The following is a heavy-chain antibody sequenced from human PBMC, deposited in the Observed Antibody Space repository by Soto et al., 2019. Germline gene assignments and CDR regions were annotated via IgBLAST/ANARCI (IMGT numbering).Heavy chain of an antibody. CDR1: GGSISSGGYY. D-gene: IGHD4-17*01. V-gene: IGHV4-61*08. CDR3: ARVDYGGNSHY. J-gene: IGHJ4*02. CDR2: IYYSGST. Sequence: PSETLSLTCAVSGGSISSGGYYWSWIRQPPGKGLEWIGYIYYSGSTNYNPSLKSRVTISVDTSKNQFSLKLSSVTAADTAVYYCARVDYGGNSHYWGQGTLVTVSS.